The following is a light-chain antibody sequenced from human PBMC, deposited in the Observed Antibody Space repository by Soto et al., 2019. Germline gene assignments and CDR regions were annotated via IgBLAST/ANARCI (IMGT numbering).Light chain of an antibody. CDR3: CSYTGSSTS. V-gene: IGLV2-23*01. CDR2: EGN. Sequence: QSALTQPASVSGSPGQSITMSCAGASSDVGSYNLVSGYQQYPGQAPKLISYEGNKRPSGVSNRFSGSGSGNTASLTISGLQAEDAADYYCCSYTGSSTSFGGGTKLTVL. CDR1: SSDVGSYNL. J-gene: IGLJ3*02.